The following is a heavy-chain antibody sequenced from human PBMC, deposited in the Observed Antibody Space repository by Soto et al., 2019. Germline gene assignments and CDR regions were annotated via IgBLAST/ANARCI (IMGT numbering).Heavy chain of an antibody. V-gene: IGHV4-61*08. CDR3: GKDIEAVQKAFEY. CDR2: IYYSVGT. J-gene: IGHJ4*02. CDR1: FSALISGGYF. Sequence: SKTLSLTCTFSFSALISGGYFYTWVRQPPGNGLECLWYIYYSVGTNYNPSLKSRFTISLDKSTSQFSLRLISVTAADTAVYYCGKDIEAVQKAFEYWGRATVVNVSS. D-gene: IGHD6-13*01.